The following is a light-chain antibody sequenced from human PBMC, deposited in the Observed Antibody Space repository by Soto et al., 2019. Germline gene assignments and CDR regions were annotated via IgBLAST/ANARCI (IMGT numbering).Light chain of an antibody. CDR1: SSDIGAYNF. CDR2: GVS. Sequence: ALTQPPSASGSPGQSVSISCTGTSSDIGAYNFVSWYQQHPGKAPRLMIYGVSKRPSGVPDRFSGSKSGNTASLTVSGLQAEDEGDYYCSSYAGSNNYVVFGGGTKLTVL. J-gene: IGLJ2*01. CDR3: SSYAGSNNYVV. V-gene: IGLV2-8*01.